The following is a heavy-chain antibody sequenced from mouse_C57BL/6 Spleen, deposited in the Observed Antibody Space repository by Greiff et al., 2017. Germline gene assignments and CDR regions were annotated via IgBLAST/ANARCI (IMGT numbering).Heavy chain of an antibody. Sequence: EVKLMESGGGLVKPGGSLKLSCAASGFTFSSYAMSWVRQTPEKRLEWVATISDGGSYTYYPDNVKGRFTISRDNAKNNLYLQMRHLKSEDTAMYYCARDRQLITTVDYAMDYWGQGTSVTVSS. CDR1: GFTFSSYA. CDR3: ARDRQLITTVDYAMDY. D-gene: IGHD1-1*01. J-gene: IGHJ4*01. V-gene: IGHV5-4*01. CDR2: ISDGGSYT.